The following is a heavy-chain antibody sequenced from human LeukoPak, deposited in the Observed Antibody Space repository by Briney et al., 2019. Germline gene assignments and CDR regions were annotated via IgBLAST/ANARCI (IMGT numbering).Heavy chain of an antibody. CDR3: ACIAVAGTGYFDL. V-gene: IGHV1-69*04. CDR1: GGTFSSYA. Sequence: SVKLSCKASGGTFSSYAISWVRQAPGQGLEWMGRIIPIRGIANYAQKFQGRVTITADKSTSTAYMELSSLRSEDTAVYYCACIAVAGTGYFDLWGRGTLVTVSS. J-gene: IGHJ2*01. D-gene: IGHD6-19*01. CDR2: IIPIRGIA.